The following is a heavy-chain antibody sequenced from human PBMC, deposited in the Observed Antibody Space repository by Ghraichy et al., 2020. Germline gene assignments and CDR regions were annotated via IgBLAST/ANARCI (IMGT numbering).Heavy chain of an antibody. CDR3: AREGGDSSGRNYGMDV. D-gene: IGHD3-22*01. V-gene: IGHV1-69*06. J-gene: IGHJ6*02. CDR2: IIPIFGTA. CDR1: GGTFSSYA. Sequence: SVKVSCKASGGTFSSYAISWVRQAPGQGLEWMGGIIPIFGTANYAQKFQGRVTITADKSTSTAYMELSSLRSEDTAVYYCAREGGDSSGRNYGMDVWGQGTTVTVSS.